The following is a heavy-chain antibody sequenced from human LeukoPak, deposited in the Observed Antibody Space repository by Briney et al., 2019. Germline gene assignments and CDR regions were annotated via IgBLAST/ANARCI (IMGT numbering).Heavy chain of an antibody. V-gene: IGHV4-59*01. Sequence: ASETLSLTCTVSGGFIRNYYWTWIRQPPEKGLEWIGFIHDRGSTNYNPSLKSRVTISVDTSRKQFSLKLSSVTPADTAVYFCARGDYDGWFDPWGQGTLVTVSS. D-gene: IGHD4-23*01. J-gene: IGHJ5*02. CDR2: IHDRGST. CDR1: GGFIRNYY. CDR3: ARGDYDGWFDP.